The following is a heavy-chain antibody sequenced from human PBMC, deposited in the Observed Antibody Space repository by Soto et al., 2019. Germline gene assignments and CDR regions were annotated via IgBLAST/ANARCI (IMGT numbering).Heavy chain of an antibody. D-gene: IGHD6-13*01. V-gene: IGHV1-46*01. Sequence: QVQLVQSGAEVKKPGASVRVSCKASGYTFTTYDIHWVRQAPGLGLEWMGIITPGGGITSYAQKFKCRITMTRETSTSTVYMELSSLRSEDTAMYYCAKVLSELVPRYFDTWGQGTLVTVYS. J-gene: IGHJ4*02. CDR3: AKVLSELVPRYFDT. CDR1: GYTFTTYD. CDR2: ITPGGGIT.